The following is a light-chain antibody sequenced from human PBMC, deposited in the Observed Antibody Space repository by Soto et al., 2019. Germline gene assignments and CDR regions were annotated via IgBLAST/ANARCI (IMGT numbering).Light chain of an antibody. CDR2: AAS. J-gene: IGKJ2*01. V-gene: IGKV1-39*01. Sequence: DIQMTQSPSSLSASVGDRVTIICRASQNIRNYLNWYQQRPGKAPNLLIYAASSLQSGVPSRFSGSGSGTNFSLTISNLQPEDFATYSCQQSYSFSMYTFVQGTNLEIK. CDR3: QQSYSFSMYT. CDR1: QNIRNY.